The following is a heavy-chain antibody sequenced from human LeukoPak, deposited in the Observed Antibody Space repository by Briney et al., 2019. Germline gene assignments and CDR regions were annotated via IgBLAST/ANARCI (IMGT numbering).Heavy chain of an antibody. CDR3: ARRTSSNYVDY. CDR1: GFTFDDYA. J-gene: IGHJ4*02. CDR2: IYHTGSA. V-gene: IGHV4-59*01. Sequence: GSLRLSCAASGFTFDDYAMHWVRQSPGKGLEWIGYIYHTGSANYSPSLKSRVSISIDTSKSQFSLRLISVTAADTAVYYCARRTSSNYVDYWGQGTLVIVSS. D-gene: IGHD4-11*01.